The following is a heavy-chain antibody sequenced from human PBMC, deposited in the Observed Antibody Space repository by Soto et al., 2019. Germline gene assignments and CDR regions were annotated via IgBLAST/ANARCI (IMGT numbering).Heavy chain of an antibody. D-gene: IGHD3-10*01. Sequence: QVQLQESGPGLVKPSQTLSLTCTVSGGSISSGGYYWSWIRQHPGKGLEWIGYIYYSGSTYYNPSLKSRVTISVDTSKNQFSLKLSSVTAADTAVYYCAREHNGLLWFGPVDPWGQGTLVTVSS. J-gene: IGHJ5*02. CDR3: AREHNGLLWFGPVDP. V-gene: IGHV4-31*03. CDR1: GGSISSGGYY. CDR2: IYYSGST.